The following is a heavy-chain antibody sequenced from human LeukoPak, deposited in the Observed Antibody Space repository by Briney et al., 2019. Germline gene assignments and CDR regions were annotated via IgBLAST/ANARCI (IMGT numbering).Heavy chain of an antibody. CDR1: GGSISSYY. D-gene: IGHD5-18*01. Sequence: SETLSLTCTVSGGSISSYYWSWIRQPPGKGLEWIGYIYTSGSTYYNPSLKSRVTISVDTSKNQFSLKLSSVTAADTAVYYCARDGDSYGYYYMDVWGKGTTVTVSS. CDR3: ARDGDSYGYYYMDV. V-gene: IGHV4-4*09. J-gene: IGHJ6*03. CDR2: IYTSGST.